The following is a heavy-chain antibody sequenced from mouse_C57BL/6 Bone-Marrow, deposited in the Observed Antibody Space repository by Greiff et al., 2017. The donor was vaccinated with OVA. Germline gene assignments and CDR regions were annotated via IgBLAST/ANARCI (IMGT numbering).Heavy chain of an antibody. CDR1: GFTFSSYA. D-gene: IGHD4-1*01. J-gene: IGHJ1*03. CDR2: ISDGGSYT. CDR3: ARDDWDWYFDV. V-gene: IGHV5-4*01. Sequence: EVKVEESGGGLVTPGGSLKLSCAASGFTFSSYAMSWVRQTPEKRLEWVATISDGGSYTYYPDNVKGRFTISRDNAKNNLYLQMSHLKSEDTARYYGARDDWDWYFDVWGTGTTVTVSS.